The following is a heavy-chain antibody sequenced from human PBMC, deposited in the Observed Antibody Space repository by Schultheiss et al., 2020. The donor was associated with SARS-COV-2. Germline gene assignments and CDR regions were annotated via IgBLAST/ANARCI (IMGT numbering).Heavy chain of an antibody. CDR3: ARVVGYGNNAGEVGYAMDD. CDR1: GFPFSNFA. V-gene: IGHV3-23*01. J-gene: IGHJ6*02. Sequence: GGSLRLSCIASGFPFSNFAMTWVRQAPGKGLEWVSTISDSGSSTYYADSVKGRFTISRDNAKNSLDLQMTSLRAEDTAVYYCARVVGYGNNAGEVGYAMDDWGQGTTVTVSS. D-gene: IGHD1/OR15-1a*01. CDR2: ISDSGSST.